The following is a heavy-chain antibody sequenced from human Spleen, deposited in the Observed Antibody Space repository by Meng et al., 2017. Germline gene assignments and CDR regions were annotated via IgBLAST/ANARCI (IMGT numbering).Heavy chain of an antibody. D-gene: IGHD3-16*02. J-gene: IGHJ4*02. V-gene: IGHV3-23*01. Sequence: GASLKISCAASGFAFGKAWMSWVRQAPGKGLEWVSGISNGAVDTYYADSVKGRFTISRDNSKNTMYLQMNSLRAEDTAVYYCAKGFYVDVWWSYRLAAFDYWGQGTLVTVSS. CDR2: ISNGAVDT. CDR3: AKGFYVDVWWSYRLAAFDY. CDR1: GFAFGKAW.